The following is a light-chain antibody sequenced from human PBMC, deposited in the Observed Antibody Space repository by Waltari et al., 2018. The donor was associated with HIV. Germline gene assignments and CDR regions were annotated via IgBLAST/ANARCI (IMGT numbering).Light chain of an antibody. Sequence: IVMTQSPYTLAVSLGASSNINRKRFSSVLYSSNNQDILAWFQQKPGQRPKLLIYWESNRESGVPDRFSGGGYGTNCPLTISSLQDEEVAVYDCQQYHTTHRGFGQGTKGEIK. CDR2: WES. J-gene: IGKJ1*01. CDR3: QQYHTTHRG. V-gene: IGKV4-1*01. CDR1: SSVLYSSNNQDI.